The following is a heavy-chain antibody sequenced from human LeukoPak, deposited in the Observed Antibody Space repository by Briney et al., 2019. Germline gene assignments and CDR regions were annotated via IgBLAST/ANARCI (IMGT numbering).Heavy chain of an antibody. V-gene: IGHV4-59*01. D-gene: IGHD3-16*01. Sequence: PSETLSLTCTVSGGSISSYYWSWIRQPPGKGLEWIGYIYYSGSTNYNPSLKSRVTISVDTSKNQFSLRLSSVTAADTAVYHCARGGTRFDPWGQGTLVTVSS. CDR2: IYYSGST. CDR1: GGSISSYY. J-gene: IGHJ5*02. CDR3: ARGGTRFDP.